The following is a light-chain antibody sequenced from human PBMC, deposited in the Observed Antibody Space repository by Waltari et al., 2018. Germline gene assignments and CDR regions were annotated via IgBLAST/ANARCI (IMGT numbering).Light chain of an antibody. Sequence: ELVFTPSPGTLSLSPGERTTLSCRASQSVTSTYLAWYQQKPGQAPRLLIYGASSRATGIPDRFSGSGSGTDFTLTISRLEPEDFAVYYCQQYGSSPWTFGQGTKVEI. CDR2: GAS. V-gene: IGKV3-20*01. CDR1: QSVTSTY. J-gene: IGKJ1*01. CDR3: QQYGSSPWT.